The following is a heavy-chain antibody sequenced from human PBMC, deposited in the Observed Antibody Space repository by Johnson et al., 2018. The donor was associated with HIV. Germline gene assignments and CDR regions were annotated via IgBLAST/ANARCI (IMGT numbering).Heavy chain of an antibody. Sequence: QVQLVESGGGVVQPGRSLRLSCAASGFTFSSYAMHWVRQAPGKGLEWVAFIRYDGSNKYYADSVKGRFTISRDNSKNTLYLQMNSLRAGDTAVYYCARAQFAVDDAFDIWGQGTMVTVST. CDR3: ARAQFAVDDAFDI. D-gene: IGHD6-19*01. J-gene: IGHJ3*02. CDR1: GFTFSSYA. V-gene: IGHV3-33*08. CDR2: IRYDGSNK.